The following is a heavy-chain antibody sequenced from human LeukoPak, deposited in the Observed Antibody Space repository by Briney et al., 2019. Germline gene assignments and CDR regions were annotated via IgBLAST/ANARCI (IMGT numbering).Heavy chain of an antibody. CDR3: ARGHFDILTGYYIEY. V-gene: IGHV4-61*01. J-gene: IGHJ4*02. CDR1: GGSVSSGSDY. Sequence: PSETLSLTCTVSGGSVSSGSDYWSWIRQPPGKGLEWVGYIYYRGTTNYNPSRKSRATISVDTSKKEFSLKLSFVTAADTAVYYCARGHFDILTGYYIEYWGQGTLVTVSS. D-gene: IGHD3-9*01. CDR2: IYYRGTT.